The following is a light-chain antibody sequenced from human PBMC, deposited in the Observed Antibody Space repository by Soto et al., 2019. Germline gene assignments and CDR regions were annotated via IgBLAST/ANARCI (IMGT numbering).Light chain of an antibody. CDR3: GSWDNSLSAYV. CDR2: DDN. V-gene: IGLV1-51*01. CDR1: SSNIGGNS. J-gene: IGLJ1*01. Sequence: QAVVTQPPSVSAAPGQTVTISCSGSSSNIGGNSVSWYQQLPGTAPKLLIYDDNKRPSGIPDRFSGSKSGTSATLGITGFQTGDEADYYCGSWDNSLSAYVFGTGTKLTVL.